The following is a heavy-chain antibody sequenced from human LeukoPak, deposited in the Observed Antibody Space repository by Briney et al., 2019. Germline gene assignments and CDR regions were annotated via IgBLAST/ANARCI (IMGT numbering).Heavy chain of an antibody. CDR3: AKDLKAQYYYDSSGYSSLFDY. CDR2: ISGSGGST. Sequence: GGSLRLSCAASGFTFSSYAMSWVRQAPGKGLEWVSAISGSGGSTYYADSVKGRFTISRDNSKNTLYLQMNSLRAEDTAVYYCAKDLKAQYYYDSSGYSSLFDYWGRGTLVTVSS. CDR1: GFTFSSYA. J-gene: IGHJ4*02. V-gene: IGHV3-23*01. D-gene: IGHD3-22*01.